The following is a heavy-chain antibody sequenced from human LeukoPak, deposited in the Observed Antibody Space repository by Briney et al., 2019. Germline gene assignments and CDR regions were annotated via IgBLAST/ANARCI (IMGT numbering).Heavy chain of an antibody. Sequence: SETLSLTCTVSGGSISSYYWSWIRQPPGKGLEWIGYIYTSGSTNYNPSLKSRVTISVDTSKNQSSLKLSSVTAADTAVYYCARMPLPHSPQYYDSSGYYLYYFDYWGQGTLVTVSS. D-gene: IGHD3-22*01. V-gene: IGHV4-4*09. CDR2: IYTSGST. CDR1: GGSISSYY. CDR3: ARMPLPHSPQYYDSSGYYLYYFDY. J-gene: IGHJ4*02.